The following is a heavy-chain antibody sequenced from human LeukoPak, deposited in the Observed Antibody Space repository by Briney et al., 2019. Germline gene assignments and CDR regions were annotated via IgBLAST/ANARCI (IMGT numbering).Heavy chain of an antibody. CDR3: ASGYCSGGSCYSDAFDI. Sequence: WASVKVSCKASGYTFTSYGISWVRQAPGQGLEWMGWISAYNGNTNYAQKLQGRVTMTTDTSTSTAYMELRSLRSDDTAVYYCASGYCSGGSCYSDAFDIWGQGTMVTVSS. CDR1: GYTFTSYG. D-gene: IGHD2-15*01. V-gene: IGHV1-18*01. CDR2: ISAYNGNT. J-gene: IGHJ3*02.